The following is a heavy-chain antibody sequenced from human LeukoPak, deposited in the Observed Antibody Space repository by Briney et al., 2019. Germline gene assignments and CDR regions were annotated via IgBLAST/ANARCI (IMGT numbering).Heavy chain of an antibody. Sequence: GGSLRLSCAASGFTFSSYSMNWVRQAPGKGLEWVSYISSSSSTIYYADSVKGRFTISRDNAKNSLYLQMNSLRAEDTAVYYCARRKWGYGMDVWGQGTTVTVSS. CDR2: ISSSSSTI. D-gene: IGHD7-27*01. CDR1: GFTFSSYS. CDR3: ARRKWGYGMDV. V-gene: IGHV3-48*04. J-gene: IGHJ6*02.